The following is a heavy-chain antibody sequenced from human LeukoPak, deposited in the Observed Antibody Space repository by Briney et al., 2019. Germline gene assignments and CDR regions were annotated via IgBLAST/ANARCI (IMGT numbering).Heavy chain of an antibody. V-gene: IGHV4-4*07. J-gene: IGHJ4*02. CDR2: IYSSWST. D-gene: IGHD2-15*01. CDR3: ARGSRNCSGGSCYSSWDY. CDR1: DGSISSYY. Sequence: SETLSLTCTVSDGSISSYYWNWIRQPAGKGLEWIGRIYSSWSTNYNPSLKSQFTMSVDTSKNQFSLNLSSVTAADTALYYCARGSRNCSGGSCYSSWDYWGQGTLVTVSS.